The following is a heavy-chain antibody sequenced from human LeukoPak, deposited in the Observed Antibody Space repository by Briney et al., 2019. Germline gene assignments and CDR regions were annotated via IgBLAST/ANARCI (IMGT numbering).Heavy chain of an antibody. CDR2: MSPNSGNT. D-gene: IGHD6-13*01. CDR1: GYTFTSYD. V-gene: IGHV1-8*03. J-gene: IGHJ6*03. CDR3: ARVGSSPTDDYYYYYMDV. Sequence: GASVKVSCKASGYTFTSYDINWVRQATGQGLEWMGWMSPNSGNTGYAQKFQGRVTITRNTSISTAYMELSSLRSEDTAVYYCARVGSSPTDDYYYYYMDVWGKGTTVTVSS.